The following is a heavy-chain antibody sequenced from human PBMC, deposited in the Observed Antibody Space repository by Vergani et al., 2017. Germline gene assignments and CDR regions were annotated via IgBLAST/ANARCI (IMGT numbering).Heavy chain of an antibody. D-gene: IGHD3-22*01. J-gene: IGHJ3*02. CDR3: ARSDDSNEIQNAFDI. CDR2: ISYDGSNK. CDR1: GFTFSSYA. V-gene: IGHV3-30-3*01. Sequence: VQLVESGGGLVQPGGSLRLSCAASGFTFSSYAMHWVRQAPGKGLEWVAVISYDGSNKYYADSVKGRFTISRDNSKNTLYLQMNSLRAEDTAVYYCARSDDSNEIQNAFDIWGQGTMVTVSS.